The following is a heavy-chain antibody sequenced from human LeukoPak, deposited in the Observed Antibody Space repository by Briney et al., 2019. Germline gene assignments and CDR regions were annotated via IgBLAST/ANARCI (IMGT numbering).Heavy chain of an antibody. D-gene: IGHD2-2*03. J-gene: IGHJ4*02. Sequence: SQTLSLTCTVSGGSISSGDYYWSWIRQRPGKGLEWIGYIYYSGSTYYNPSLKSRVTISVDTSKNQFSLKLSSVTAADTAVYYCARVDWQPALFDYWGQGTLVTVSS. CDR2: IYYSGST. CDR1: GGSISSGDYY. V-gene: IGHV4-30-4*01. CDR3: ARVDWQPALFDY.